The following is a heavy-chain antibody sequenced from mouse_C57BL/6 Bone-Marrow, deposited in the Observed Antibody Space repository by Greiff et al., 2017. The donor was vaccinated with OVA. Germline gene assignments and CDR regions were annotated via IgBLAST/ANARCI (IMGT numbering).Heavy chain of an antibody. D-gene: IGHD4-1*01. CDR3: ARDNWDWYFDV. Sequence: EVKLMESGGGLVQSGRSLRLSCATSGFTFSDFYMEWVRQAPGKGLEWIAASRNKANDYTTEYSASVKGRFIVSRDTSQSILYLQMNALRADDTAMYYYARDNWDWYFDVWGTGTTVTVSS. CDR2: SRNKANDYTT. V-gene: IGHV7-1*01. J-gene: IGHJ1*03. CDR1: GFTFSDFY.